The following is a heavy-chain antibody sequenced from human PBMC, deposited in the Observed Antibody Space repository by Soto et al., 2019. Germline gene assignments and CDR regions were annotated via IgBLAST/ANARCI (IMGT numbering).Heavy chain of an antibody. CDR1: GGSISSGDYY. V-gene: IGHV4-30-4*01. J-gene: IGHJ3*02. Sequence: SETLSLTCTVSGGSISSGDYYWSWIRQPPGKGLEWIGYIYYSGSTYYNPSLKSRVTISVDTSKNQFSLKLSSVTAADTAVYYCAREFVQXRYCSGGSCYFHDAFDIWGQGTVVTVSS. CDR3: AREFVQXRYCSGGSCYFHDAFDI. D-gene: IGHD2-15*01. CDR2: IYYSGST.